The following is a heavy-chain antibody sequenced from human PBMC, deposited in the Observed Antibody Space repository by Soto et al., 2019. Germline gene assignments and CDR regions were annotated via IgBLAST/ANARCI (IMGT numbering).Heavy chain of an antibody. CDR3: ARGRGMTTVTTPYYYYGMDV. CDR2: ISAYNGNT. D-gene: IGHD4-17*01. Sequence: ASMKVSCKASGYTFTNFGISWVRQAPGQGLEWMGWISAYNGNTNYAQNFQGRVTMTTDTSASTAYMELSSLRSEDTAVYYCARGRGMTTVTTPYYYYGMDVWGQGTTVTVS. J-gene: IGHJ6*02. V-gene: IGHV1-18*01. CDR1: GYTFTNFG.